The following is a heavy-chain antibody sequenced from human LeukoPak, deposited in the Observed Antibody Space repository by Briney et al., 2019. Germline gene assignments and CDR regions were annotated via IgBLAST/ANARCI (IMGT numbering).Heavy chain of an antibody. D-gene: IGHD3-10*02. V-gene: IGHV3-7*01. Sequence: PGGSLRLSCAASGFTFSSYWMSWVRQAPGKGREWVANIMQDGSEKYYVDSVKGRFTISRDNAKNSLYLQMNSLRAEDTAVYYCAELGITMIGGVWGKGTTVTISS. CDR2: IMQDGSEK. J-gene: IGHJ6*04. CDR3: AELGITMIGGV. CDR1: GFTFSSYW.